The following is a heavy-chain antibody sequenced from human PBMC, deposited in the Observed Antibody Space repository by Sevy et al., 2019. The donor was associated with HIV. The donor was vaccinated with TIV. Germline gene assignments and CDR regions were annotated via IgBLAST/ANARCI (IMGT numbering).Heavy chain of an antibody. J-gene: IGHJ6*02. D-gene: IGHD6-19*01. Sequence: GESLKISCAASGFTFSSYAMSWVRQAPGKRLEWVSAISGSGGSTYYADSVKGRFTISRDNSKNTLYLQMNSLRAEDTAVYYCAKSIAVAGTHYYYYGMDVWGQGTTVTVSS. CDR3: AKSIAVAGTHYYYYGMDV. CDR1: GFTFSSYA. V-gene: IGHV3-23*01. CDR2: ISGSGGST.